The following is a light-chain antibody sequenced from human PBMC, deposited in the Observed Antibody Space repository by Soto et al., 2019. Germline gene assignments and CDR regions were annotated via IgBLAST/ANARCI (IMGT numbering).Light chain of an antibody. J-gene: IGKJ2*01. Sequence: ESVLTQSPGTLSLSPGDRATLSCRASQSVSGSYLAWYQQKPGQAPRLLIYGASSRATGIPDRFSGSGSGKDFTLTINRLEPEDFAVYYCLQYGSSPPAYPFGQGTKLEIK. CDR2: GAS. V-gene: IGKV3-20*01. CDR1: QSVSGSY. CDR3: LQYGSSPPAYP.